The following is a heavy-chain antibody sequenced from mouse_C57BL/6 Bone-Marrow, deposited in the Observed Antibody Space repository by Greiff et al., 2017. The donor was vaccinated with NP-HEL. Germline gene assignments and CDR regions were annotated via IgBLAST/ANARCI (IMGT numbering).Heavy chain of an antibody. J-gene: IGHJ4*01. Sequence: EVMLVESGGGLVQPGGSLKLSCAASGFTFSDYYMYWVRQTPEKRLEWVAYISNGGGSTYYPDTVKGRFTISRDNAKNTLYLQMSRLKSEDTAMYYCARHPYDYEYYAMDYWGQGTSVTVSS. CDR2: ISNGGGST. CDR3: ARHPYDYEYYAMDY. V-gene: IGHV5-12*01. D-gene: IGHD2-4*01. CDR1: GFTFSDYY.